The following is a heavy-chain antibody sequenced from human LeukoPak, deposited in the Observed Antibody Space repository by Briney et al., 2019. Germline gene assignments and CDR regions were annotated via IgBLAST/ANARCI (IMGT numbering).Heavy chain of an antibody. CDR3: ARGYYGSSGFDY. J-gene: IGHJ4*02. CDR1: GYNFTSYW. V-gene: IGHV5-51*01. Sequence: GESLKISCKSSGYNFTSYWIGWVRQMPGKGLEWLGILYLGDSDTRYSPPFQGQVTISADKSISTAYLQWSSLQASDTAIYYCARGYYGSSGFDYWGQGTLVTVSS. CDR2: LYLGDSDT. D-gene: IGHD3-10*01.